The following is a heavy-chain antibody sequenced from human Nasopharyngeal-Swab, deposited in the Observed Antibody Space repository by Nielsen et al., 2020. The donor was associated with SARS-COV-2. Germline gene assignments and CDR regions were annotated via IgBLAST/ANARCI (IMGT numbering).Heavy chain of an antibody. V-gene: IGHV3-30-3*01. J-gene: IGHJ4*02. CDR2: ISYDGSNK. D-gene: IGHD5-18*01. CDR1: GFPFISSS. CDR3: ASLLTAMANDY. Sequence: GGSLRLSFPPSGFPFISSSIHWVRQAPGKGLEWVAVISYDGSNKYYADSVKGRFTISRDNSKNTLYLQMNSLRAEDTAVYYCASLLTAMANDYWGQGTLVTVSS.